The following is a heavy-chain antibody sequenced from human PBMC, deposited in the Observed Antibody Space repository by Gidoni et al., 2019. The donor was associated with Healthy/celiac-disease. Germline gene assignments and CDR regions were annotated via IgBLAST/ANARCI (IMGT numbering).Heavy chain of an antibody. CDR3: ARGHCTGGVCYKGYYYFDY. V-gene: IGHV1-18*01. D-gene: IGHD2-8*02. J-gene: IGHJ4*02. CDR1: GYTFNSYG. CDR2: ISAYNDNT. Sequence: QVQLVQSGAEVKKPGASVKVSCKASGYTFNSYGISWVRQAPGQGLEWMGWISAYNDNTNYAQKLQGRVTMTTDTSTSTAYMELRSLRSDDTAVYYCARGHCTGGVCYKGYYYFDYWGQGTLVTVSS.